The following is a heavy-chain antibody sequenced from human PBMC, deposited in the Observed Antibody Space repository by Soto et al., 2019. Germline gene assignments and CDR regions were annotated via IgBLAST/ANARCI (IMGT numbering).Heavy chain of an antibody. CDR1: GFTFSSYA. J-gene: IGHJ4*02. CDR3: AKDKGILWFGELDY. D-gene: IGHD3-10*01. V-gene: IGHV3-23*01. CDR2: ISGSGGST. Sequence: GGSLRLSCAASGFTFSSYAMSWVRQAPGKGLEWVSAISGSGGSTYYADSVKGRFTISRDNSKNTLYLQMNSLRAEDTVVYYCAKDKGILWFGELDYWGQGTLVTVSS.